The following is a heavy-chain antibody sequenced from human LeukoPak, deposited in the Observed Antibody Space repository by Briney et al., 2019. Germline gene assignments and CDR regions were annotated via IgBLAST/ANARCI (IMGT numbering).Heavy chain of an antibody. D-gene: IGHD6-13*01. CDR3: AKVALYSSSWYRGLDAFDI. V-gene: IGHV3-30*02. CDR2: IRDDGSAR. J-gene: IGHJ3*02. CDR1: GFTFSRYG. Sequence: GGSLRLSCAASGFTFSRYGLHWVRQAPGKGLEWVAFIRDDGSARYYADSVKGRFTVSRDKSKNTLYLQMNSLRAEDTAVYYCAKVALYSSSWYRGLDAFDIWGQGTMVTVSS.